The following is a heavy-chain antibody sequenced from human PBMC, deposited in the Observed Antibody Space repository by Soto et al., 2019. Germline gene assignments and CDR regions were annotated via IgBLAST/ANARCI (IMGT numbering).Heavy chain of an antibody. Sequence: VGSLRLSCAASGFTFSSYAMSWVRQAPGKGLEWVSGISGSGGNTYYIDSVKGRFTISRDNSKNTLYVQMNSLRAEDTALYYCAKDLDVSSYRLPYYFDSWGQGAQVTVSS. CDR1: GFTFSSYA. J-gene: IGHJ4*02. CDR3: AKDLDVSSYRLPYYFDS. CDR2: ISGSGGNT. V-gene: IGHV3-23*01. D-gene: IGHD3-3*01.